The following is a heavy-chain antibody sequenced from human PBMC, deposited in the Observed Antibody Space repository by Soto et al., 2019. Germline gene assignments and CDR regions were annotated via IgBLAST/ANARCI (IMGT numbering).Heavy chain of an antibody. J-gene: IGHJ2*01. CDR2: IYWDDDK. CDR3: ARDIYYDRKNWYFDL. Sequence: QITLKESGPTLVKPTQTLTLTCTFSGFSLSTSGVGVGWIRQPPGKALEWLALIYWDDDKRYSPSLKSRLTITKDTSKNQVVLTITNMDPVDTATYYCARDIYYDRKNWYFDLWGRGTLVTVSS. CDR1: GFSLSTSGVG. D-gene: IGHD3-22*01. V-gene: IGHV2-5*02.